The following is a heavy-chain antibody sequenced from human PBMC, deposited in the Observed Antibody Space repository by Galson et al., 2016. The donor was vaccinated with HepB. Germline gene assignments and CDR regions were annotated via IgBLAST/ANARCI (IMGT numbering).Heavy chain of an antibody. J-gene: IGHJ4*02. D-gene: IGHD6-6*01. CDR1: GYIFTSHG. V-gene: IGHV1-18*01. CDR3: AVAGRPLDC. CDR2: SSTYNGNT. Sequence: SVKVSCKASGYIFTSHGINWVRQAPGQGLEWMGWSSTYNGNTNYLQKFQGRVTMTTDTSTSTAYMELRGLRSDDTAVYYCAVAGRPLDCWGQGTLVTVSS.